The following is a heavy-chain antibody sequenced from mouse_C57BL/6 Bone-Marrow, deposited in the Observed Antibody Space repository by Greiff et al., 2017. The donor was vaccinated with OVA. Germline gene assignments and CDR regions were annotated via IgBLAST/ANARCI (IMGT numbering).Heavy chain of an antibody. D-gene: IGHD1-1*01. J-gene: IGHJ3*01. CDR3: TAGSSFFFAY. V-gene: IGHV6-3*01. Sequence: EVKLMVSGGGLVQPGGSMKLSCVASGFTFSNYWMNWVRQSPEKGLEWVAQIRLKSDNYATHYAESVKGRFTISRDDSKSSVYLQMNNLRAEDTGIYYCTAGSSFFFAYWGQGTLVTVSA. CDR2: IRLKSDNYAT. CDR1: GFTFSNYW.